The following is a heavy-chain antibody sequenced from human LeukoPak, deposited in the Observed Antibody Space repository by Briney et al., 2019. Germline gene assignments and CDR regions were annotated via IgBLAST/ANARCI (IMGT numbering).Heavy chain of an antibody. V-gene: IGHV1-2*02. Sequence: ASVKVSCKASGYTFTGHYIQWVRQAPGQGLEWMGWINPNSGGTNYAQNFQGRVTMTRDTSISTAYMELSRLRSDDTAVYWCARDLELHTAMVRLVYWGQGSLVTVSS. D-gene: IGHD5-18*01. J-gene: IGHJ4*02. CDR2: INPNSGGT. CDR3: ARDLELHTAMVRLVY. CDR1: GYTFTGHY.